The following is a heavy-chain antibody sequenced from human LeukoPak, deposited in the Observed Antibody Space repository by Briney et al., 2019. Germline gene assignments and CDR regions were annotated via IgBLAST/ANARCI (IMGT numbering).Heavy chain of an antibody. V-gene: IGHV4-34*01. CDR2: INHSGST. J-gene: IGHJ6*03. CDR1: GGSFSGYY. Sequence: SETLSLTCAVYGGSFSGYYWSWIRQPPGKGLEWIGEINHSGSTNYNPSLKSRVTISVDTSKNQFSLKLSSVTAADTAVYCCARGPRVVVTKYYYYMDVWGKGTTVTVSS. CDR3: ARGPRVVVTKYYYYMDV. D-gene: IGHD2-21*02.